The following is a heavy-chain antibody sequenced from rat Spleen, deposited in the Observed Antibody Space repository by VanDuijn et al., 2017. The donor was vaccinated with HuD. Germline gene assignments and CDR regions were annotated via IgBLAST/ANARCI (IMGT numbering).Heavy chain of an antibody. CDR3: ARTGSPWYFDY. D-gene: IGHD5-1*01. V-gene: IGHV5-29*01. CDR1: GFTFSDYY. CDR2: ISYDGSST. Sequence: EVQLVESDGGLVQPGRSLKLSCAASGFTFSDYYMAWVRQAPTKGLEWVATISYDGSSTYYRDSVKGRFTISRDNAKSTLYLQMDSLRSEDTATYYCARTGSPWYFDYWGQGVMVTVSS. J-gene: IGHJ2*01.